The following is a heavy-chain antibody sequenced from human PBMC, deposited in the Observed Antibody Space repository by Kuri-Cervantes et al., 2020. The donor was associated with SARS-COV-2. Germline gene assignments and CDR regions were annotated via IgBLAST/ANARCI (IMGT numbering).Heavy chain of an antibody. CDR2: IYHSGST. CDR3: ARELGVPAANYFDY. J-gene: IGHJ4*02. D-gene: IGHD2-2*01. CDR1: GGSISSGGYY. Sequence: SCTVSGGSISSGGYYWSWIRQPPGKGLEWIRYIYHSGSTYYNPSLKSRVTISVDRSKNQFSLKLSSVTAADTAVYYCARELGVPAANYFDYWGQGTLVTVSS. V-gene: IGHV4-30-2*01.